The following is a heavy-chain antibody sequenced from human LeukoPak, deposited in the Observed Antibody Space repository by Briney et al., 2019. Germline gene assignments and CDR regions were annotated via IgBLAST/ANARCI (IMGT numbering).Heavy chain of an antibody. CDR3: AREWELLAHAFDI. D-gene: IGHD1-26*01. J-gene: IGHJ3*02. CDR2: IWYDGSNK. Sequence: GGSLRLSCAASGFTFSSYAMSWVRQAPGKGLEWVAVIWYDGSNKYYADSVKGRFTISRDNSKNTLYLQMNSLRAEDTAVYYCAREWELLAHAFDIWGQGTMVTVSS. CDR1: GFTFSSYA. V-gene: IGHV3-33*08.